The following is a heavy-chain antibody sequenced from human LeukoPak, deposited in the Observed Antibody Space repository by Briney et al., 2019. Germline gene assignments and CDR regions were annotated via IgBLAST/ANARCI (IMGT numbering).Heavy chain of an antibody. V-gene: IGHV3-7*05. CDR1: GFTFSRYW. Sequence: PGGSLRLSCATSGFTFSRYWMTWVRQAPGKGLEWVASIKEDGSEKYHVDSVEGRFTVSRDNAKNSLYLQMNSLRVEDTAVYYCARDTGYHTFGYWGQGTLVTVSS. D-gene: IGHD3-22*01. J-gene: IGHJ4*02. CDR3: ARDTGYHTFGY. CDR2: IKEDGSEK.